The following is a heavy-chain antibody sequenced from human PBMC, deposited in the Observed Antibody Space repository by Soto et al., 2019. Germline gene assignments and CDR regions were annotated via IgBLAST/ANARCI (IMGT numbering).Heavy chain of an antibody. J-gene: IGHJ6*02. V-gene: IGHV3-48*03. D-gene: IGHD3-9*01. CDR3: AKTDGILTGYYPSYYYYGMDV. CDR1: GFTFSSYE. CDR2: ISSSGSTI. Sequence: AGGSLRLSCAASGFTFSSYEMNWVRQAPGKGLEWVSYISSSGSTIYYADSVKGRFTISRDNAKNTLYLQMNSLRAEDTAVYYCAKTDGILTGYYPSYYYYGMDVWGQGTTVTVSS.